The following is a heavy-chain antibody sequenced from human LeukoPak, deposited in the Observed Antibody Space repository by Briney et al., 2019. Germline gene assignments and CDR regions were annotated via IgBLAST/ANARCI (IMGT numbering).Heavy chain of an antibody. CDR3: AKDPRPGIAAAGAFDY. V-gene: IGHV3-9*01. D-gene: IGHD6-13*01. CDR1: GFTFDGYA. J-gene: IGHJ4*02. Sequence: PGGSLRLSCAASGFTFDGYAMHWVRQAPGKGLYWVSGISWNSGNIGYADSVKGRFTISRDNAKNSLYLQMNSLRAEDTALYYCAKDPRPGIAAAGAFDYWGQGILVTVSS. CDR2: ISWNSGNI.